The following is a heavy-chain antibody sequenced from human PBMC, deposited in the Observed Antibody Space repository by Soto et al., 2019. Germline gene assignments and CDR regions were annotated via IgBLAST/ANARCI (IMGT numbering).Heavy chain of an antibody. D-gene: IGHD2-15*01. CDR2: LYSSRAT. Sequence: SETLSLTCSVSGGSISSNSYSWGWIRQPPGKGLEWIGTLYSSRATYYNPSLKSRVTISADTSQNQFSLDLTSVTATDSAVYFCARHPGYCSGGSCNGQYTLDVWGQGTTVT. CDR3: ARHPGYCSGGSCNGQYTLDV. J-gene: IGHJ6*02. CDR1: GGSISSNSYS. V-gene: IGHV4-39*01.